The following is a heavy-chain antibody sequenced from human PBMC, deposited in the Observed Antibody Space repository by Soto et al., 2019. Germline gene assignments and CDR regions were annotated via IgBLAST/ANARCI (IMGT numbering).Heavy chain of an antibody. J-gene: IGHJ6*02. V-gene: IGHV3-43*01. Sequence: GGSLRLSCAASGFTFDDYTMHWVRQAPGKGLEWVSLISWDGGSTYYADSVKGRFTISRDNSKNSLYLQMNSLRTEDTALYYCAKSAPVGATNYYYGMDVWGQGTTVTVSS. CDR1: GFTFDDYT. CDR3: AKSAPVGATNYYYGMDV. CDR2: ISWDGGST. D-gene: IGHD1-26*01.